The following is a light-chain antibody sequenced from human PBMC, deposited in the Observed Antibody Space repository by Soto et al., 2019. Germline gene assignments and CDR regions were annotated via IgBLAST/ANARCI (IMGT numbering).Light chain of an antibody. Sequence: QAVVTQPPSASGTPGQRVTISCSGSSSNIGSNTVNWYQQLPGTAPKLLIYSNNQRPSGVPDRFSGSKSGTSACLAISGLQSEDEADYYCAAWDDSLNAVVFGGGTKLTVL. CDR2: SNN. J-gene: IGLJ2*01. V-gene: IGLV1-44*01. CDR3: AAWDDSLNAVV. CDR1: SSNIGSNT.